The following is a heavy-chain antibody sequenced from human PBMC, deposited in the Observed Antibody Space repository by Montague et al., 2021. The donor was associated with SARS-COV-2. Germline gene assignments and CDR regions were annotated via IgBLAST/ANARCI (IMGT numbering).Heavy chain of an antibody. V-gene: IGHV3-48*03. CDR2: ISSSGSTI. CDR1: GFTFSSYE. D-gene: IGHD2-15*01. CDR3: ARDGCSGGRCYSSWFDP. J-gene: IGHJ5*02. Sequence: SRSLSWSASGFTFSSYEMNWVRQAPGKGLEWVSYISSSGSTIYYADSVKGRFTISRDNAKNSLYLQMNSLRAEDTAVYYCARDGCSGGRCYSSWFDPWGQGTLVTVSS.